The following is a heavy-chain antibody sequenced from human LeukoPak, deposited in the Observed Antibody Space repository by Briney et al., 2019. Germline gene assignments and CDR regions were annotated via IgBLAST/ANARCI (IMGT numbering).Heavy chain of an antibody. V-gene: IGHV3-7*03. CDR1: EFTFSNYW. D-gene: IGHD2-15*01. CDR3: AKEPEGYCSGGSCYPDEYFQH. CDR2: IKHDGSEK. J-gene: IGHJ1*01. Sequence: GESLRLSCAASEFTFSNYWMSWVRQAPGKGLEWVANIKHDGSEKSYVDSVKGRFIISRDNAKNTLYLQMNSLRAEDTAVYYCAKEPEGYCSGGSCYPDEYFQHWGQGTLVTVSS.